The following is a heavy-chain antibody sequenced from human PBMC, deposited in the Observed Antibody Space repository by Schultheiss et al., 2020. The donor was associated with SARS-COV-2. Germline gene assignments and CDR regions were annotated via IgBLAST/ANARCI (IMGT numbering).Heavy chain of an antibody. V-gene: IGHV3-30*06. D-gene: IGHD4-23*01. Sequence: GGSLRLSCAASGFTFSSYGMHWVRQAPGKGLEWVAVISYDGSNKYYADSVKGRFTISRDNSKNTLYLQMNSLRAEDTAVYYCARDRGYGGKIHGGPNYGMDVWGQGTTVTVSS. CDR2: ISYDGSNK. CDR3: ARDRGYGGKIHGGPNYGMDV. J-gene: IGHJ6*02. CDR1: GFTFSSYG.